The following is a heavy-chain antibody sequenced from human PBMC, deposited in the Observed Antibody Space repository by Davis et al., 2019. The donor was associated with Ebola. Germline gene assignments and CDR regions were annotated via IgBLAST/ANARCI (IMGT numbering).Heavy chain of an antibody. J-gene: IGHJ2*01. CDR1: GFPFDSYS. Sequence: PGGSLRLSCAASGFPFDSYSMNWVRQAPGKGLEWVSYISSSSNTIYYADSVKGRFTISRDNAKNSLYLQMNSLRAEDTAVYYCARVLYDFWSGANWYFDLWGRGTLVTVSS. D-gene: IGHD3-3*01. CDR2: ISSSSNTI. V-gene: IGHV3-48*04. CDR3: ARVLYDFWSGANWYFDL.